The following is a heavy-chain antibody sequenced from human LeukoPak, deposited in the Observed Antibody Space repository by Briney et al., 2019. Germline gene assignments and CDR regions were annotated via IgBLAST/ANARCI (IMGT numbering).Heavy chain of an antibody. J-gene: IGHJ4*02. CDR3: ARAGYYDFWSGYLYYFDY. V-gene: IGHV4-31*03. CDR2: IYYSGST. CDR1: GGSISSGGYY. Sequence: SETLSLTCTVSGGSISSGGYYWSWIRQHPGKGLEWIGYIYYSGSTYYNPSLKSRVTISVDTSKNQFSLKLSSVTAADTAVYYCARAGYYDFWSGYLYYFDYWAREPWSPSPQ. D-gene: IGHD3-3*01.